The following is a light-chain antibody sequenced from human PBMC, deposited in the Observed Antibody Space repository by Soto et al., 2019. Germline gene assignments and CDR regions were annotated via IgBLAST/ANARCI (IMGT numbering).Light chain of an antibody. V-gene: IGLV1-40*01. Sequence: QSVLTQPPSVSGAPGQRVTLSCTGRSSNIGAGYDVHWYQQLPGTAPKLLIYGNSNRPSGVTDRFSGSKSGTSASLAITGLQAEDEADYYCQSYDSSLSGYVVFGGGTKLTVL. CDR1: SSNIGAGYD. CDR3: QSYDSSLSGYVV. CDR2: GNS. J-gene: IGLJ2*01.